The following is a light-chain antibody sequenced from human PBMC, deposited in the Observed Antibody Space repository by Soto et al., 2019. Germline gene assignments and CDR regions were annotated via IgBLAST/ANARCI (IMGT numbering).Light chain of an antibody. Sequence: EIVLTQSPGTLSLSPGERATLSCRDSQSVSNNYLAWYQQKPGQSPRLLIYGASNSATGTPDRCSGSGSGTDFTLTISRLEPEDVAVYYCQQYGTSGTFGQGTKVDIK. CDR3: QQYGTSGT. CDR2: GAS. CDR1: QSVSNNY. J-gene: IGKJ1*01. V-gene: IGKV3-20*01.